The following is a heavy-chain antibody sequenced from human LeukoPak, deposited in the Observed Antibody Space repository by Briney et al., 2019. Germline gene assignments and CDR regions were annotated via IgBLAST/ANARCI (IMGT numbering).Heavy chain of an antibody. CDR2: IHPKSGGT. D-gene: IGHD3-3*01. V-gene: IGHV1-2*02. CDR3: ARGTILEPFDI. Sequence: GASVKVSCKASGYTFTVYYMHWVRHAPGQGLESMGWIHPKSGGTSYEQSFQGRVIMTSDTSISTAYMEVRRLTSDDTAVFYCARGTILEPFDIWGQGTMVTVSS. CDR1: GYTFTVYY. J-gene: IGHJ3*02.